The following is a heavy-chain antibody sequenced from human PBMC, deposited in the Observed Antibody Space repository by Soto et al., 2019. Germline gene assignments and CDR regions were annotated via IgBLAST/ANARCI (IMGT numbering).Heavy chain of an antibody. CDR1: GGSITTYY. D-gene: IGHD3-10*01. Sequence: QVQLQEWGPGLVKPSETLSLTCTVSGGSITTYYWSWIRQPAGKGLEWIGRIYSGGSTNYNPSLRSRVTVAIAMSKDQFSLKLSPVAAGGTAVYYGARGPGGFGEFSLDYWGQGTLVTVSS. J-gene: IGHJ4*02. V-gene: IGHV4-4*07. CDR2: IYSGGST. CDR3: ARGPGGFGEFSLDY.